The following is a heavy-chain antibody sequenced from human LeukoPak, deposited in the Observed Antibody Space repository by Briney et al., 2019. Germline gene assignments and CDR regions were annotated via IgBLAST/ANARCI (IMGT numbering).Heavy chain of an antibody. D-gene: IGHD3-10*01. CDR3: ARDSSLYYYGSVDY. Sequence: ASVKVSCKASGGTFSSYAISWVRQAPGQGLEWMGRIIPILGIANYAQKFQGRVTITADKSTSTAYMELSSLRSEDTAVYYCARDSSLYYYGSVDYWGQGTLVTVSS. CDR1: GGTFSSYA. J-gene: IGHJ4*02. CDR2: IIPILGIA. V-gene: IGHV1-69*04.